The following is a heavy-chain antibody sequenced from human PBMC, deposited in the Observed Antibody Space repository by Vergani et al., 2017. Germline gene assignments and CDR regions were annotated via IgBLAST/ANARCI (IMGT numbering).Heavy chain of an antibody. D-gene: IGHD2-2*01. J-gene: IGHJ6*03. V-gene: IGHV3-30-3*01. CDR1: GFTFSSYA. Sequence: VQLVESGGGVVQPGRSLRLSCAASGFTFSSYAMHWVRQAPGKGLEWVAVISYDGSNKYYADSVKGRFTISRDNSKNTLYLQMNSLRAEDTAVYYCARDTADIVVVPAATDFYYYYYYMDVWGKGTTVTVSS. CDR3: ARDTADIVVVPAATDFYYYYYYMDV. CDR2: ISYDGSNK.